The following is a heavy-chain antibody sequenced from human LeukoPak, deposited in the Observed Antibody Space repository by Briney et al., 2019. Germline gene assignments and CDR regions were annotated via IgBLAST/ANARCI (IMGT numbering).Heavy chain of an antibody. CDR3: AKCPVTFGGVIIITTGYLDY. Sequence: GGSLRLSCAASGFTFRSYAMHWVRQAPGKGLEWVAVISHDGNNEYYAYSVKGRFTISRDNSKNTLYLQMNSLRDEDTAVYYCAKCPVTFGGVIIITTGYLDYSGQGTLVTVSS. V-gene: IGHV3-30*18. CDR1: GFTFRSYA. CDR2: ISHDGNNE. J-gene: IGHJ4*02. D-gene: IGHD3-16*02.